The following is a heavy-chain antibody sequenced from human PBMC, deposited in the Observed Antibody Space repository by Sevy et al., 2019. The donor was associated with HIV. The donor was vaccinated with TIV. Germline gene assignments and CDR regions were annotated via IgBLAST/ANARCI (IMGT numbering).Heavy chain of an antibody. V-gene: IGHV3-7*01. CDR3: ATDLFSSSPADVFDI. Sequence: GESLKISCAASGFTFSTYWMNWVRQAPGKGLEWVANIKQDGSGKNYVDSVKGRFTISRDNARNSLFLELNSLKVEDTAVYYCATDLFSSSPADVFDIWGQGTMVTVSS. CDR1: GFTFSTYW. D-gene: IGHD6-6*01. CDR2: IKQDGSGK. J-gene: IGHJ3*02.